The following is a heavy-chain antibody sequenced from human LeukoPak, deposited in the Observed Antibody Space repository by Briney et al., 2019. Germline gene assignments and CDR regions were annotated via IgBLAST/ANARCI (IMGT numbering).Heavy chain of an antibody. V-gene: IGHV3-11*05. CDR1: GFTFSDYY. CDR3: TRDQSGSGFNSDH. CDR2: ISSGSRYI. Sequence: GGSLRLSCAASGFTFSDYYMSWIRQAPGKGLEWVSYISSGSRYIDYADSVEGRFTISRDNAKNSVYLQMTSLRAEDTAVYYCTRDQSGSGFNSDHWGQGTLVTVSS. J-gene: IGHJ4*02. D-gene: IGHD5-24*01.